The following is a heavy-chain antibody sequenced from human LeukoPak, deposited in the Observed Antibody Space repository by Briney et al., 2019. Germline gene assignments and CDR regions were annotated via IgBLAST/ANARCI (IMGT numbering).Heavy chain of an antibody. CDR1: GYTFTTYG. V-gene: IGHV1-18*01. D-gene: IGHD3-22*01. CDR2: ISVYNGRT. Sequence: ASVKVSCKASGYTFTTYGVSWMRQAPGQGLEWMGWISVYNGRTNYAQDFRDRITMTTDPSTSTAYLELRSLRSDDTAMYYCARGLDYFDGTGYRSYWYFDLWGLGTLVTVSS. J-gene: IGHJ2*01. CDR3: ARGLDYFDGTGYRSYWYFDL.